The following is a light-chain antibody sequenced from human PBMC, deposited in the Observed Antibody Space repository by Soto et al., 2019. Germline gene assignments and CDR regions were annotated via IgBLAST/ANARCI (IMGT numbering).Light chain of an antibody. CDR3: GADHGSGSNFVEG. CDR2: VGTGGIVG. J-gene: IGLJ2*01. CDR1: SGYSNYK. Sequence: QPVLTQPPSASASLGASVTLTCTLSSGYSNYKVDWYQQRPGKGPRFVMRVGTGGIVGSKGDGIPDRFSVLGSGLNRYLTIKNIQEEDESDYHCGADHGSGSNFVEGIGGGTKVTVL. V-gene: IGLV9-49*01.